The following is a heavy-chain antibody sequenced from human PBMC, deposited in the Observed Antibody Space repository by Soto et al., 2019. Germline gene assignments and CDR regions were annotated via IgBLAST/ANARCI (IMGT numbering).Heavy chain of an antibody. Sequence: SETLSLTCTVSGGSISSSSYYWGWIRQPPGKGLEWIGGIYYSGSTYYNPSLKSRVTISVDTSKNQFSLKLSSVTAADTAVYYCARLVPLLTGAWVDYWGQGTLVTVSS. CDR3: ARLVPLLTGAWVDY. V-gene: IGHV4-39*01. D-gene: IGHD7-27*01. CDR2: IYYSGST. J-gene: IGHJ4*02. CDR1: GGSISSSSYY.